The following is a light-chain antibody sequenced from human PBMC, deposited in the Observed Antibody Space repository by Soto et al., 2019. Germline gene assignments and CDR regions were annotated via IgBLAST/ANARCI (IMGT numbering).Light chain of an antibody. CDR3: QQYKSDFRT. CDR2: DAS. J-gene: IGKJ1*01. V-gene: IGKV1-5*01. Sequence: DIQMTQSPSTLSASVGDRVTITCRASQSISSWLAWYQQKPGKAPKLLMYDASSVERGVPSRFSGSGSGTEFTLTISSLQTDDFATYYCQQYKSDFRTFGQGTKVDIK. CDR1: QSISSW.